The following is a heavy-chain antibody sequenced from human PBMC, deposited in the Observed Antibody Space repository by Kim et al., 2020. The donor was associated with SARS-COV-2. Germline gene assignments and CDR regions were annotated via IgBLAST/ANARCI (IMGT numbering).Heavy chain of an antibody. Sequence: GGSLRLSCAASGFTFSSYDMHWVRQATGKGLEWVSAIGTAGDTYYPGSVKGRFTISRENAKNSLYLQMNSLRAGDTAVYYCARDPGRSRTTGRGSRLYYYYMDVWGKGTTVTVSS. CDR3: ARDPGRSRTTGRGSRLYYYYMDV. V-gene: IGHV3-13*01. J-gene: IGHJ6*03. CDR1: GFTFSSYD. CDR2: IGTAGDT. D-gene: IGHD1-1*01.